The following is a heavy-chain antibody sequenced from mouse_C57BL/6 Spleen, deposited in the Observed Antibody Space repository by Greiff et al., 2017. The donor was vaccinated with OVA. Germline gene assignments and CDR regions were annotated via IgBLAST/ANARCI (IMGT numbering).Heavy chain of an antibody. V-gene: IGHV1-72*01. Sequence: QVQLPQPGAELVKPGASVTLSCKASGYTFTSYWLHWVKQRPGRGLEWIGRIDPTSGGTKYNEKFKSKATLTVDKPSSTAYMQLSSLTSEDSAVYYCARSFITTVVATGYFDYWGQGTTLTVSS. CDR1: GYTFTSYW. CDR3: ARSFITTVVATGYFDY. D-gene: IGHD1-1*01. J-gene: IGHJ2*01. CDR2: IDPTSGGT.